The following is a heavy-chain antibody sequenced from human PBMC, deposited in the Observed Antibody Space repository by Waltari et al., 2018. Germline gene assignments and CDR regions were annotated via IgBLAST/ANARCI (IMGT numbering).Heavy chain of an antibody. V-gene: IGHV4-34*02. D-gene: IGHD3-3*01. CDR1: GGSLSGYH. J-gene: IGHJ6*03. CDR2: INDSGRT. CDR3: ARVFGYYYYYMDV. Sequence: QVQLQQWGAGLWKPSETLSLTCDVSGGSLSGYHWTGIRQPPGKGLEWIGEINDSGRTTYNPSLESRVTVSIDTANNQFSLRVRSVTAADTAVYYCARVFGYYYYYMDVWGKGTTVTISS.